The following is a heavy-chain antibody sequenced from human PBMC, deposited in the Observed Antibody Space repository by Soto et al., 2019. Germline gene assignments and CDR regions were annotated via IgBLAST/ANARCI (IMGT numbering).Heavy chain of an antibody. CDR3: AKDLYCDFRGDMDY. J-gene: IGHJ4*02. CDR1: GFTFSSYA. V-gene: IGHV3-23*01. D-gene: IGHD3-3*01. Sequence: SLRLSCAASGFTFSSYAMSWVRQAPGKGLEWVSAISGSGGSTYYADSVKGRFTISRDNSKNTLYLQMNSLRAEDTAVYYCAKDLYCDFRGDMDYWGQGTLVTVSS. CDR2: ISGSGGST.